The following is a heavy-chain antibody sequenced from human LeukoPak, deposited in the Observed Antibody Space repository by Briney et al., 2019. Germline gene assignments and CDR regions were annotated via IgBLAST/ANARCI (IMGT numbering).Heavy chain of an antibody. J-gene: IGHJ4*02. V-gene: IGHV1-8*03. CDR2: MNPSSTNT. CDR3: VREGLDY. CDR1: GYTFTSYY. Sequence: ASVKVSCKASGYTFTSYYMHWVRQAPGQGLEWMGYMNPSSTNTVYAQKFQGSLTITSDTPISTAYMELSSLRSEDTAVYYCVREGLDYWGPGTPVTVSS.